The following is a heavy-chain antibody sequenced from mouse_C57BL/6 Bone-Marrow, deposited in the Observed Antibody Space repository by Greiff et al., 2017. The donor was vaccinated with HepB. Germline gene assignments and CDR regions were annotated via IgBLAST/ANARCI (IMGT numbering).Heavy chain of an antibody. CDR3: ARSGSNFSYWYFYV. V-gene: IGHV1-55*01. Sequence: VKLQQPGAELVKPGASVKMSCKASGYTFTSYWITWVKQRPGQGLEWIGDIYPGSGSTNYNEKFKSKATLTVDKSSSTAYMQLSSLTSEDSAVYYWARSGSNFSYWYFYVWGTGTAVTVSS. D-gene: IGHD2-5*01. CDR1: GYTFTSYW. CDR2: IYPGSGST. J-gene: IGHJ1*03.